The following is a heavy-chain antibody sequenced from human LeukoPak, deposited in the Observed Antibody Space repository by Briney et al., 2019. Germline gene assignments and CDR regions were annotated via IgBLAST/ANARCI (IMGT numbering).Heavy chain of an antibody. V-gene: IGHV3-9*01. CDR2: ISWNSGSI. CDR3: ARDVEYYYDSSGYSVDY. Sequence: GGSLRLSCAASGFTFDDYAMHWVRHAPGKGLEWVSGISWNSGSIGYADSVKGRFTISRDNAKNSLYLQMNSLRAEDTAVYYCARDVEYYYDSSGYSVDYWGQGTLVTVSS. J-gene: IGHJ4*02. D-gene: IGHD3-22*01. CDR1: GFTFDDYA.